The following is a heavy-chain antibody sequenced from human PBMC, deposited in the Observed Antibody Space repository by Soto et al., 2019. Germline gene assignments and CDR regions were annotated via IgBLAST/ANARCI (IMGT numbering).Heavy chain of an antibody. CDR2: IYSGGST. CDR1: GFTVSSNY. D-gene: IGHD3-22*01. Sequence: EVQLVESGGGLVQPGGSLRLSCAASGFTVSSNYMSWVRQAPGKGLEWVSVIYSGGSTYYADSVKGRFTISRDNSKNTLYLQMNSLRAEDTAVYYCARDYYDSSGYVNWFDPWGQGTLVTVSS. CDR3: ARDYYDSSGYVNWFDP. J-gene: IGHJ5*02. V-gene: IGHV3-66*01.